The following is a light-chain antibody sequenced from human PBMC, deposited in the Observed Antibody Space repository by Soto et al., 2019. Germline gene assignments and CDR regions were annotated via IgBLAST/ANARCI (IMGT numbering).Light chain of an antibody. J-gene: IGKJ1*01. CDR1: QSVSSN. V-gene: IGKV3-15*01. Sequence: EIVMTQSPATLSVSPGERATLSCRASQSVSSNLAWYQQKPGQAPRLLIYRTSTRATGIPARFSGSVSGTEFTHTISRLQSEDFAVYYCQQYTNWPRTVGQGTKVEIK. CDR3: QQYTNWPRT. CDR2: RTS.